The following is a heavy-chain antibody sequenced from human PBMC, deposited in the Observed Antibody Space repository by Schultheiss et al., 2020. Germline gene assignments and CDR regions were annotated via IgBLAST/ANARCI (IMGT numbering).Heavy chain of an antibody. CDR2: ISGSGGST. J-gene: IGHJ4*02. CDR1: GFTFSSYA. D-gene: IGHD3-10*01. V-gene: IGHV3-23*01. Sequence: GGSLRLSCAASGFTFSSYAMSWVRQAPGKGLEWVSAISGSGGSTYYADSVKGRFTISRDNSKNTLYLQINSLRAEDTAVYYCAIWFGASEDYWGQGTLVTVSS. CDR3: AIWFGASEDY.